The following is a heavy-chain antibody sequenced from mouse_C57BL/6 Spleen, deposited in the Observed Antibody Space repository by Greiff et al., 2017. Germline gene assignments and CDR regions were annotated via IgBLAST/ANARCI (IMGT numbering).Heavy chain of an antibody. CDR3: ATYGSSLMDY. CDR2: IDPSDSYT. V-gene: IGHV1-69*01. D-gene: IGHD1-1*01. J-gene: IGHJ4*01. Sequence: QVQLQQPGAELVMPGASVKLSCKASGYTFTSYWMHWVKQRPGQGLEWIGEIDPSDSYTNYNQKFKGKSTLTVDKSSSTAYMQLSSLTSEDSAVYYCATYGSSLMDYWGQGTSVTVSS. CDR1: GYTFTSYW.